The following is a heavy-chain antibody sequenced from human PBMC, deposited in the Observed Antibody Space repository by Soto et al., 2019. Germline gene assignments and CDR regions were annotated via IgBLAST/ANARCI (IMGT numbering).Heavy chain of an antibody. V-gene: IGHV3-74*01. CDR3: TRSGSSQYYYGMDV. D-gene: IGHD6-6*01. CDR1: GFTFSSYW. CDR2: INSDGSST. Sequence: EVQLVESGGGLVQPGGSLRLSCAASGFTFSSYWMHWVRQAPGKGLVWVSRINSDGSSTNYADSVKGRFTISRDNARNPLFLQMDTLRAEDTAVYYCTRSGSSQYYYGMDVWGQWTTVTVSS. J-gene: IGHJ6*02.